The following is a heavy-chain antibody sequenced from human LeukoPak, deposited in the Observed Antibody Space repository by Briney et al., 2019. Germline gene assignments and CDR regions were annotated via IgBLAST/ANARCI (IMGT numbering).Heavy chain of an antibody. D-gene: IGHD3-22*01. CDR2: IKQDGSEK. V-gene: IGHV3-7*01. J-gene: IGHJ4*02. CDR1: GFTFSSYW. Sequence: GGSLRLYCAASGFTFSSYWMSWVRQAPGKGLEWVANIKQDGSEKYYVDSVKGRFTISRDNAKNSLYLQMNSLRAEDTAVYYCARLDLKYYYDSSGYDYWGQGTLVTVSS. CDR3: ARLDLKYYYDSSGYDY.